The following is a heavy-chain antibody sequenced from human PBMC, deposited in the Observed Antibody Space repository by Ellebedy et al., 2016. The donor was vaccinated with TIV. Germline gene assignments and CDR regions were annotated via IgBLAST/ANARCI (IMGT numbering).Heavy chain of an antibody. J-gene: IGHJ6*02. CDR3: ATDIAGAVAAYYYHGMDV. Sequence: AASVTVSCKVSGYTLTELSMHWVRQAPGKGLEWMGAFDPEDGQTIYAQKFQGRVTMTEDTSTDTAYMELSSLRSEDTAVYYCATDIAGAVAAYYYHGMDVWGQGTTVTVSS. CDR2: FDPEDGQT. D-gene: IGHD6-19*01. V-gene: IGHV1-24*01. CDR1: GYTLTELS.